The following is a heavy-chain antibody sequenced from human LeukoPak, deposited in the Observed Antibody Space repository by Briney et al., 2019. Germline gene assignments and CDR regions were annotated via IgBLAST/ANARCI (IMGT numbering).Heavy chain of an antibody. Sequence: PWETLSLTCAVYGGSFSGYYWSWIRQPPGKGLEWIGEINHSGGTNYNPSLKSRVTISVDTSKNQFSLKLSSVTAADTAVYYCARALAASGTAFMDVWGKGTTVTGSS. J-gene: IGHJ6*03. CDR2: INHSGGT. CDR1: GGSFSGYY. D-gene: IGHD6-13*01. CDR3: ARALAASGTAFMDV. V-gene: IGHV4-34*01.